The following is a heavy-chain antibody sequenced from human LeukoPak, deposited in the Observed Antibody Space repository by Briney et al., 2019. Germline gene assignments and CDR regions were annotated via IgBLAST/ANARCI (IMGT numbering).Heavy chain of an antibody. J-gene: IGHJ4*02. CDR1: GFTFSSYW. CDR3: ARALPPDS. CDR2: INSDGSTT. V-gene: IGHV3-74*01. Sequence: PGGSLRLSCAASGFTFSSYWKHWVRQAPGKGLVWDSRINSDGSTTSYADSVKGRFTISRDNAKNTLYLQMNSLRAEDTAVYYCARALPPDSWGQGTLVTVSS.